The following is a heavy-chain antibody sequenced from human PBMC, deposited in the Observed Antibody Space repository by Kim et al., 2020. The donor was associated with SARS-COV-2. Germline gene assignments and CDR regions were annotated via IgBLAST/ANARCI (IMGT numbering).Heavy chain of an antibody. Sequence: SETLSLTCTVSGGSISSSSYYWGWIRQPPGKGLEWIGSIYYSGSTYYNPSLKSRVTISVDTSKNQFSLKLSSVTAADTAVYYCARRYDFWSGYISKTYFDLWGRGTLVTVSS. D-gene: IGHD3-3*01. CDR2: IYYSGST. CDR1: GGSISSSSYY. CDR3: ARRYDFWSGYISKTYFDL. V-gene: IGHV4-39*01. J-gene: IGHJ2*01.